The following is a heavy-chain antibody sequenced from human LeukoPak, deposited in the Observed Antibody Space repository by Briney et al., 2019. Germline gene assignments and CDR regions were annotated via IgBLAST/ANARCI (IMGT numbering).Heavy chain of an antibody. V-gene: IGHV4-34*01. CDR1: GGSFSGYY. Sequence: SETLSLTCAVYGGSFSGYYWSWIRQPPGKGLEWIGEINHSGSTNYNPSLKSRVTISVDTSKSQFSLKLSSVTAADTAVYYCARGPRWTPGKWGMDVWGQGTTVTVSS. D-gene: IGHD5-24*01. J-gene: IGHJ6*02. CDR2: INHSGST. CDR3: ARGPRWTPGKWGMDV.